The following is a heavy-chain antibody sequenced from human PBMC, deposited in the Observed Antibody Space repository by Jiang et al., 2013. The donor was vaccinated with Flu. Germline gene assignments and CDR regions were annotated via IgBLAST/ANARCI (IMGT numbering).Heavy chain of an antibody. V-gene: IGHV1-2*02. CDR3: ARGHYHIVVISSHFEY. Sequence: EWMGWINPNTGDTNFAQKFQGRVTVTRDTSISTAYMELTRLRSDDTAVYYCARGHYHIVVISSHFEYWGQGTLVTVSS. CDR2: INPNTGDT. J-gene: IGHJ4*02. D-gene: IGHD3-22*01.